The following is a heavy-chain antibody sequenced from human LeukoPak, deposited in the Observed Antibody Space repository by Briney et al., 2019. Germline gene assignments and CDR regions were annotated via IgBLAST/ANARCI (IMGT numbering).Heavy chain of an antibody. D-gene: IGHD3-22*01. CDR2: IYYSGST. V-gene: IGHV4-59*01. Sequence: SETLSLTCTVSGGSISNYYWSWIRQPPGKGLEWIGYIYYSGSTNYNPSLTSRVTISIDTSKNQFSLKLRSVTAADTAVYFCARDYYDSSGYSYYFDYWGQGTLVTVSS. J-gene: IGHJ4*02. CDR1: GGSISNYY. CDR3: ARDYYDSSGYSYYFDY.